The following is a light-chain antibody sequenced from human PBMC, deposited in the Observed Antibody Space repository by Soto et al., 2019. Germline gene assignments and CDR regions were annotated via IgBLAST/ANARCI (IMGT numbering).Light chain of an antibody. CDR3: MSFVESPSTHWV. J-gene: IGLJ3*02. Sequence: QSALTQPASVSGSPGQSTTISCTGTSSDVGHPYNYVSWYQQYPGKAPKLLIFKVNNRPSGVSGRFSGSKSGNTASLTISGLQAEDEGDYYCMSFVESPSTHWVLGGGTKLTVL. V-gene: IGLV2-14*01. CDR2: KVN. CDR1: SSDVGHPYNY.